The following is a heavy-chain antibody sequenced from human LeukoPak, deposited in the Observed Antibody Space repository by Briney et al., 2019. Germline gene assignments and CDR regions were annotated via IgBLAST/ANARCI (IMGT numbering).Heavy chain of an antibody. Sequence: GGSLRLSCAASGFTFSTYNMHWVRQAPGKGLEWVANIKQDGSEKYYVDSVKGRFTISRDNAKNSLYLQMNSLRAEDTAVYYCARDLSRPLDFDYWGQGTLVTVSS. CDR1: GFTFSTYN. CDR3: ARDLSRPLDFDY. J-gene: IGHJ4*02. V-gene: IGHV3-7*01. CDR2: IKQDGSEK. D-gene: IGHD6-6*01.